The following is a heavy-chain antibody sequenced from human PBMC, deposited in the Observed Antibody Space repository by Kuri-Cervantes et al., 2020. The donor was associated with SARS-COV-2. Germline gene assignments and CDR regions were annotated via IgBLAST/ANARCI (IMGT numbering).Heavy chain of an antibody. CDR1: GFTFSNAW. CDR3: ARDLDDSSGYYYFDY. Sequence: GESLKISCAASGFTFSNAWMIWVRQAPGKGLEWVGRIKSKTDGGTTDYAAPVKGRFTISRDDSKNTLYLQMNSLRAEDTAVYYCARDLDDSSGYYYFDYWGQGTLVTVSS. V-gene: IGHV3-15*01. D-gene: IGHD3-22*01. J-gene: IGHJ4*02. CDR2: IKSKTDGGTT.